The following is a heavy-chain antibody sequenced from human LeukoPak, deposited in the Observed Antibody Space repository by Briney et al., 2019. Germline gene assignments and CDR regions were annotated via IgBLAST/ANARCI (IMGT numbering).Heavy chain of an antibody. CDR3: ARVRGGYCSGTSCYNAFDI. J-gene: IGHJ3*02. CDR2: IKQDGSEK. CDR1: GFTFSSYW. Sequence: GGSLRLSCAASGFTFSSYWMDWVRQAPGKGLEWVANIKQDGSEKYYVNTVKGRFTISRDNAQNSLYLQMNSLRGEDTAVYYCARVRGGYCSGTSCYNAFDIWGQGTTVTVSS. V-gene: IGHV3-7*01. D-gene: IGHD2-2*02.